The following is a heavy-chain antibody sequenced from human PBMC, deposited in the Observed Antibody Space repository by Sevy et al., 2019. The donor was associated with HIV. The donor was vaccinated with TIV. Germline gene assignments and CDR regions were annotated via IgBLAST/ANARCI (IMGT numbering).Heavy chain of an antibody. J-gene: IGHJ4*02. CDR1: GFTFTNFW. CDR3: ARKSGN. Sequence: GGSLRLSCAASGFTFTNFWMSWVRQAPGKGLEWVANVNNDGSGQKYADSVKGRFIISRDNAKNSLYLQMNSLRTEDTVVYYCARKSGNWGQGTLVTVSS. V-gene: IGHV3-7*01. CDR2: VNNDGSGQ. D-gene: IGHD5-12*01.